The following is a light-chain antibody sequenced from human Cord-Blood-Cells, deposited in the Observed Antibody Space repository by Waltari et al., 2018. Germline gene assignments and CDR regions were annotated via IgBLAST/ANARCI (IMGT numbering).Light chain of an antibody. J-gene: IGLJ3*02. CDR2: DVS. Sequence: QSALTQPASVSGSPGQSITISCTGTSSDVGGYNYVSWYQQHPGKAPKLMIYDVSKRPSGVSNRFSGSKSGITASLTISGLQAEDEDDYYCSSYTSSSTWVFGGGTKLTVL. CDR3: SSYTSSSTWV. V-gene: IGLV2-14*01. CDR1: SSDVGGYNY.